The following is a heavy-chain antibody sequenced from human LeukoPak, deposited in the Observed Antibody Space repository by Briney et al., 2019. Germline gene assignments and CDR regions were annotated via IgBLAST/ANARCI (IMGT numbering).Heavy chain of an antibody. J-gene: IGHJ4*02. D-gene: IGHD3-3*01. Sequence: SETLSLTCAVYGGSFSGYYWSWIRQPPGKGLEWIGEINHSGSTNYNPSLKSRVTISVDTSKNQFSLKLSSVTAADTAVYYCARVIKVGYYDFWSGSTFFDYWGQGTLVTVSS. CDR3: ARVIKVGYYDFWSGSTFFDY. CDR1: GGSFSGYY. CDR2: INHSGST. V-gene: IGHV4-34*09.